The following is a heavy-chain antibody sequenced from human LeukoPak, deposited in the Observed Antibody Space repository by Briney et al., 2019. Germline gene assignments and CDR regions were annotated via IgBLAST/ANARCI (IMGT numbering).Heavy chain of an antibody. Sequence: PSETLSLTCAVFGGSFSGYYWTWIRQPPGKGLEWIGEINHSGSTNYNPSLKGRVTISVDTSKHQFSLRLNSVTAADTAVYYCARGPVVDYFDGSGYYYFDSWGQGTPVTVSS. V-gene: IGHV4-34*01. CDR1: GGSFSGYY. D-gene: IGHD3-22*01. J-gene: IGHJ4*02. CDR2: INHSGST. CDR3: ARGPVVDYFDGSGYYYFDS.